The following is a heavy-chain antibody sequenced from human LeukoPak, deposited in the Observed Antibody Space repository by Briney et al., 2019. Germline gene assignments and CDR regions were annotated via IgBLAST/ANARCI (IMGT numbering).Heavy chain of an antibody. CDR3: ARDQEGFDY. Sequence: ASVKVSCKASGYTFTSNYIHWVRQAPGQGLEWMGMIYPRDGSTSYAQKFQGRVTVTRDTSTSTVHMELSGLRSGDTAVYYCARDQEGFDYWGQGTLVTVSS. CDR1: GYTFTSNY. J-gene: IGHJ4*02. CDR2: IYPRDGST. V-gene: IGHV1-46*01.